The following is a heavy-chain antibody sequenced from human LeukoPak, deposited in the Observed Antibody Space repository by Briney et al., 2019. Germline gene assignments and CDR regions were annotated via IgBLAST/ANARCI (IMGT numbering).Heavy chain of an antibody. CDR1: GFTFSNHA. Sequence: PGMSLRLSCTVSGFTFSNHAMNWVRRSPGKGLEWVSGINIRSTGTYYADSVKGRFTISRDDSKNTLYLQMNSLSVEDTAIYYCAKLLGTMWPMWGLDVWGQGTTVTVSS. CDR2: INIRSTGT. V-gene: IGHV3-23*01. D-gene: IGHD2-8*02. J-gene: IGHJ6*02. CDR3: AKLLGTMWPMWGLDV.